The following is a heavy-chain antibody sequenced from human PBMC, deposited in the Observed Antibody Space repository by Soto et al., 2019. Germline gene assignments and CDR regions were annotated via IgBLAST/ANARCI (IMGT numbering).Heavy chain of an antibody. J-gene: IGHJ6*02. D-gene: IGHD6-13*01. CDR3: ARGSGVPIAAAGNYYYGMDV. CDR2: IVPIFGTA. V-gene: IGHV1-69*13. CDR1: GGTFSSYA. Sequence: SVKVSCKASGGTFSSYAISWVRQAPGQGLEWMGGIVPIFGTANYAQKFQGRVTITADESTSTAYMELSSLRSEDTAVYYCARGSGVPIAAAGNYYYGMDVWGQGTTVTVSS.